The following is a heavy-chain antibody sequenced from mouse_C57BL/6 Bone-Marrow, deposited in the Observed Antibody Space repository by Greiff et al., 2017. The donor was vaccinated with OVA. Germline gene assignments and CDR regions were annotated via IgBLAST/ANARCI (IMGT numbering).Heavy chain of an antibody. CDR3: ARWSSGRYFDY. Sequence: QVQLQQSGAELVKPGASVKISCKASGYAFSSYWMNWVKQRPGKGLEWIGQIYPGDGDTNYNGKFKGKATLTADKSSSTAYMQLSSLTSEDSAVYFYARWSSGRYFDYWGQGTTLTVSS. CDR2: IYPGDGDT. V-gene: IGHV1-80*01. J-gene: IGHJ2*01. CDR1: GYAFSSYW. D-gene: IGHD3-2*02.